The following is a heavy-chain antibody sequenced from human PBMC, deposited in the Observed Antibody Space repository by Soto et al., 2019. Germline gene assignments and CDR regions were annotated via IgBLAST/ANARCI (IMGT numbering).Heavy chain of an antibody. J-gene: IGHJ3*02. Sequence: QVQLVESGGGVVQPGRSLRLSCAASGFTFSSYGMHWVRRAPGKGLEWVAVLSYDGSNKYYADSVKGRFTISRDNSKNTLYLQMNSLRAEDTAVYYCAKGLKWHSSGPMGNDAFDIWGQGTMVTVSS. D-gene: IGHD6-19*01. CDR1: GFTFSSYG. CDR2: LSYDGSNK. CDR3: AKGLKWHSSGPMGNDAFDI. V-gene: IGHV3-30*18.